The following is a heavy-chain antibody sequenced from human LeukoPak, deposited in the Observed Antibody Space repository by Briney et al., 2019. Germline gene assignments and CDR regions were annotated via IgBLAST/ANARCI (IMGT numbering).Heavy chain of an antibody. CDR2: IRFDGDNK. CDR3: TITTSDY. V-gene: IGHV3-30*02. D-gene: IGHD4-11*01. CDR1: GFTFSSYG. J-gene: IGHJ4*02. Sequence: PGGSLRLSCAASGFTFSSYGMHWVSQAPGKGLEWVAFIRFDGDNKYYADSVKGRFTISRDNSKNTLYLQMNSLRAEDTAVYYCTITTSDYWGQGTLVTVSS.